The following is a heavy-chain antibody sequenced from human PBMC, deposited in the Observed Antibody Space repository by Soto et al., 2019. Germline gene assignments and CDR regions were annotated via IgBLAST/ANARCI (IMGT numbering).Heavy chain of an antibody. CDR3: ARHIVVVPAPFAP. Sequence: SETLSLTCTVSGGSISSYYWSWIRQPPGKGLEWIGYIYYSGSTNYNPSLKSRVTISVDTSKNQFSLKLSSVTAADTAVYYCARHIVVVPAPFAPWGQRTLVTVSS. CDR1: GGSISSYY. V-gene: IGHV4-59*08. CDR2: IYYSGST. J-gene: IGHJ5*02. D-gene: IGHD2-2*01.